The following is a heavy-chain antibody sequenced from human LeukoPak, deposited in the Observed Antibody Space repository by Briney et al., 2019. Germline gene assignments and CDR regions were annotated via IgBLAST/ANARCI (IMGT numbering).Heavy chain of an antibody. J-gene: IGHJ4*02. CDR3: AKDAQRGFDYSNSLEY. D-gene: IGHD4-11*01. CDR2: IWSDGTNR. Sequence: GGSLRLSCVATGFTFNHYTMHWVRQAPGKGLEWVAVIWSDGTNRYYADSVKGRFTISRDDSGNTVYLQMNSLRPEDTGVYYCAKDAQRGFDYSNSLEYWGQGTPVTVST. V-gene: IGHV3-33*06. CDR1: GFTFNHYT.